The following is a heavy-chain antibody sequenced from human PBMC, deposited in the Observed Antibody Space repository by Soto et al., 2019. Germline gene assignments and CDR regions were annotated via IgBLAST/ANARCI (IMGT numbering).Heavy chain of an antibody. CDR2: INPNSGDT. J-gene: IGHJ6*02. D-gene: IGHD2-15*01. Sequence: ASVKVSCKASGYTFTGYYMHWVRQVPGQGLEWMGWINPNSGDTKYVQEFQGRVTMTRDTSISTAYMELSRLRSDDTAVYYCASFICSSSSCYLFYGMDVWGQGTTLTVSS. V-gene: IGHV1-2*02. CDR3: ASFICSSSSCYLFYGMDV. CDR1: GYTFTGYY.